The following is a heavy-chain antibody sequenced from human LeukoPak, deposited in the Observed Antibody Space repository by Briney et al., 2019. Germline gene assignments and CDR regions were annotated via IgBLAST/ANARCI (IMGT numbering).Heavy chain of an antibody. V-gene: IGHV3-30*18. CDR3: AKGSASRGYSYPFDY. J-gene: IGHJ4*02. Sequence: GGSLILSCAASGFTFSSYGMHWVRQAPGKGLEWVAVISYDGSNKYYADSVKGRFTISRDNSKNTLYLQMNSLRAEDTAVYYCAKGSASRGYSYPFDYWGQGTLVTVSS. CDR1: GFTFSSYG. CDR2: ISYDGSNK. D-gene: IGHD5-18*01.